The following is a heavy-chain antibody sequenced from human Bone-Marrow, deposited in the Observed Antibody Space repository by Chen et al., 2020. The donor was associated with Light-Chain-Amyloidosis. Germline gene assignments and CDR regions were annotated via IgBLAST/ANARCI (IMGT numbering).Heavy chain of an antibody. J-gene: IGHJ4*02. CDR1: GYTFPNYW. V-gene: IGHV5-51*01. CDR2: IYTVDSDA. D-gene: IGHD4-4*01. CDR3: ARRRDDYSIDY. Sequence: EVQLEQSGPEVKKPGESLKISCKGSGYTFPNYWIGWVRQMPGKGLEWMGVIYTVDSDARYSPSFEGQVTNSADKSITIAYLQWRGVNAAVTALYYCARRRDDYSIDYWGQGTLVSVSS.